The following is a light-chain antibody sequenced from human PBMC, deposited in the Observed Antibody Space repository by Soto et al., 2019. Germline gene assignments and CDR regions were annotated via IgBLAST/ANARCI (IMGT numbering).Light chain of an antibody. V-gene: IGKV3-15*01. Sequence: EIVLTQSPATLSVAPGERVTLSCRASQGVRSNLAWHQQKPGQPPRLLLYGASTRATDTSVRFSGSGSGTEFTLTITSLQSEDFAVYYCQQYNNWPLTFGQGTRLEIK. CDR3: QQYNNWPLT. CDR2: GAS. J-gene: IGKJ5*01. CDR1: QGVRSN.